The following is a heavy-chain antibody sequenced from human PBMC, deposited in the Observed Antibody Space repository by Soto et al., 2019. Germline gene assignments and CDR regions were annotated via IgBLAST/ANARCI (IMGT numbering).Heavy chain of an antibody. CDR1: GFTFSSYA. J-gene: IGHJ4*02. Sequence: GSLRLSCAASGFTFSSYAMSWVRQAPGKGLEWVSAISGSGGSTYYADSVKGRFTISRDNSKNTLYLQMNSLRAEDTAVYYCAKDFYYDSSVVPNYFDYWGQGTLVTVSS. D-gene: IGHD3-22*01. V-gene: IGHV3-23*01. CDR3: AKDFYYDSSVVPNYFDY. CDR2: ISGSGGST.